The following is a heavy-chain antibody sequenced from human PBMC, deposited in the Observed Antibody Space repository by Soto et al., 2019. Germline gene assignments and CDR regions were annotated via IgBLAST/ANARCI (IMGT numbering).Heavy chain of an antibody. CDR1: GGSISSYY. J-gene: IGHJ4*02. V-gene: IGHV4-59*08. CDR2: IYYSGST. Sequence: QVQLQESGPGLVKPSETLSLTCTVSGGSISSYYWSWIRQPPGKGLEWIGHIYYSGSTNYNPSLKRRAIISVDTAKNQFSLKQGSVTAADKAVYYCARQPDYDILADFDYWGQGTLVTVSS. CDR3: ARQPDYDILADFDY. D-gene: IGHD3-9*01.